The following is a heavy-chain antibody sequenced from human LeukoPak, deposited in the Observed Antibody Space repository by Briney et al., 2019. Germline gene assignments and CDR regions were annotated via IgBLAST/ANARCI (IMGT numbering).Heavy chain of an antibody. CDR1: GFTFSSYG. Sequence: GRSLRLSCAASGFTFSSYGMHWVRQAPGKGLEWVAVISYEGSNKYYADSVKGRFTSSRDNSKNTLYRQMKSLRAEETAVYYCGKGYGSGWYVFDYWGQGTLVTVSS. CDR3: GKGYGSGWYVFDY. D-gene: IGHD6-19*01. J-gene: IGHJ4*02. CDR2: ISYEGSNK. V-gene: IGHV3-30*18.